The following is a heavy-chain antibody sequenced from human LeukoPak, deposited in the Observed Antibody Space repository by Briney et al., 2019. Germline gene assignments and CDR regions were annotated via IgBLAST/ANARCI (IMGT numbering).Heavy chain of an antibody. CDR1: GYTFTGYY. CDR2: INPNSGGT. V-gene: IGHV1-2*02. J-gene: IGHJ4*02. D-gene: IGHD2-2*01. Sequence: ASVKVSCKASGYTFTGYYMHWVRQAPGRGLEWMGWINPNSGGTNYAQKFQGRVTMTSDTSISTAYMELSRLRSDDTAVYYCARLTVVVPAAMDYWGQGTLVTVSS. CDR3: ARLTVVVPAAMDY.